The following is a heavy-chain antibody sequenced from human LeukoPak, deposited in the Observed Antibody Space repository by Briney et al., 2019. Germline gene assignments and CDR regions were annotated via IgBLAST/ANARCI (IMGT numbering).Heavy chain of an antibody. CDR3: ATAPVRKFTAHDPGYHDYGMDA. D-gene: IGHD1-1*01. Sequence: PGRSLRLSCAASGFSFSTYGMHWVRQAPGKGLDWVALISYDGSNKYYGDSVKGRLTISRDNSKKTLFLDISSLRADDTAVYYCATAPVRKFTAHDPGYHDYGMDAWGQGTTVTVSS. V-gene: IGHV3-30*03. CDR2: ISYDGSNK. CDR1: GFSFSTYG. J-gene: IGHJ6*02.